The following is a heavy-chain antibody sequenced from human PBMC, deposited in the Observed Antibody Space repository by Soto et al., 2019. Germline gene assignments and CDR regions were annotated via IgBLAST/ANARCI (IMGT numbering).Heavy chain of an antibody. J-gene: IGHJ3*02. CDR3: AREIFGVIISGGRDAFDI. Sequence: QVQLVQSGAEVKKPGSSVKVSCKASGGTFSTYAISWVRQAPGQGLEWMGGIIPIFGTAKYAQKFQGRVTITADESTITAYMELSSLRSEDTAVYYCAREIFGVIISGGRDAFDIWGQGTMFTVSS. CDR1: GGTFSTYA. D-gene: IGHD3-3*01. CDR2: IIPIFGTA. V-gene: IGHV1-69*01.